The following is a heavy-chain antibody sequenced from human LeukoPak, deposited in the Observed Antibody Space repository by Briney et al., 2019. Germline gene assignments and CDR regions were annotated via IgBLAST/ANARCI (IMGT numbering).Heavy chain of an antibody. Sequence: ASVKVSCKASGYTFTSYGISWVRQAPGQGLEWMGWIKGTNDNTNYAQKFQGRVTMTTDTSTSTAYMELRSLRSDDTAVYYCATKDYGDYAEAYYWGQGTLVTVSS. CDR3: ATKDYGDYAEAYY. J-gene: IGHJ4*02. V-gene: IGHV1-18*01. CDR2: IKGTNDNT. CDR1: GYTFTSYG. D-gene: IGHD4-17*01.